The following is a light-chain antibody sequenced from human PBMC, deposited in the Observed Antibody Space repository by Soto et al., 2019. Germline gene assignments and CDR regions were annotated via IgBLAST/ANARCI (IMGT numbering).Light chain of an antibody. J-gene: IGKJ5*01. CDR3: QEFDRLPIT. V-gene: IGKV1-33*01. CDR1: QDITHY. CDR2: DGS. Sequence: DIQMTQSPSSLSASVGDRGTITCQSSQDITHYLNWYQQKPRKSPMLLVYDGSTLEIGVPSRFSGSGSGTHFSFTISSLHPEDIATYYCQEFDRLPITFGQGTRLEI.